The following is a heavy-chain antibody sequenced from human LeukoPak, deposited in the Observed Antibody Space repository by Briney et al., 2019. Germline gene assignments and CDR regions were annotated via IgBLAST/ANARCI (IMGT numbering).Heavy chain of an antibody. CDR2: ISWNSGRI. CDR3: AKDVTATASSYYGMDV. J-gene: IGHJ6*02. Sequence: PGGSLRLSCAASGFTFDDYVMRWVRQAPGKGLEWVSGISWNSGRIGYADSVKGRFTISRDNAKNSLYLQMNSLRAEDTALYYCAKDVTATASSYYGMDVWGQGTTVTVSS. CDR1: GFTFDDYV. D-gene: IGHD2-21*02. V-gene: IGHV3-9*01.